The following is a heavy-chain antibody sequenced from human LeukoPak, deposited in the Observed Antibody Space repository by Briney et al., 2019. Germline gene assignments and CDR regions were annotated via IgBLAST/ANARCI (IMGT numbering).Heavy chain of an antibody. CDR2: MNPNNGNT. CDR3: AREGGTAVTKYYFDY. Sequence: ASVKVSCKASGYTFTSYDINWVRQATGPGLEWMGWMNPNNGNTGYAQKFQGRVTITKNTYISTAYMELSSMRSEDRAVYSCAREGGTAVTKYYFDYWGQGTLVTVSS. J-gene: IGHJ4*02. V-gene: IGHV1-8*03. CDR1: GYTFTSYD. D-gene: IGHD4-17*01.